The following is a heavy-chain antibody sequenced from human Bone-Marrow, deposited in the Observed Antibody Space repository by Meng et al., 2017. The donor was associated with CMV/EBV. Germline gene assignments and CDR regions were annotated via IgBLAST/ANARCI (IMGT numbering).Heavy chain of an antibody. D-gene: IGHD6-13*01. CDR1: GGSISSYY. CDR2: IYYSGST. Sequence: GSLRLSCTVSGGSISSYYWSWIRQPPGKGLEWIGYIYYSGSTNYNPSLKSRVTISVDTSKNQFSLKLSSVTAADTAVYYCASLAVAGTLYNWFDPWGQGTLVTVSS. V-gene: IGHV4-59*01. CDR3: ASLAVAGTLYNWFDP. J-gene: IGHJ5*02.